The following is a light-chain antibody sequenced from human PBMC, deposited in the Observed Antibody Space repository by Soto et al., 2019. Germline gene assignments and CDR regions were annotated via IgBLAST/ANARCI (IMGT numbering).Light chain of an antibody. CDR2: DAS. Sequence: TQSPATLSVSPGERATLSCRASQSVSSYLAWYQQKPGQAPRLLIYDASNRATGIPARFSGSGSGTDFTLTISSLEPEDFAVYYCQQRSNTFGQGTRLEIK. V-gene: IGKV3-11*01. J-gene: IGKJ5*01. CDR3: QQRSNT. CDR1: QSVSSY.